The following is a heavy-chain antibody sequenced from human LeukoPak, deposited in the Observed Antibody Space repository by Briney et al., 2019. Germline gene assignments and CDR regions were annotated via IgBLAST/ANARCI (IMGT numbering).Heavy chain of an antibody. CDR2: ISGSGGST. CDR1: GFTFSSYA. Sequence: GGSLRLSCAASGFTFSSYAMSWVRQAPGKGLEWVSAISGSGGSTYYADSVKGRFTISRDNSKNTLYLQMNSLRAEDTAVYYRAKDPRELPLFDYWGQGTLVTVSS. CDR3: AKDPRELPLFDY. D-gene: IGHD1-26*01. V-gene: IGHV3-23*01. J-gene: IGHJ4*02.